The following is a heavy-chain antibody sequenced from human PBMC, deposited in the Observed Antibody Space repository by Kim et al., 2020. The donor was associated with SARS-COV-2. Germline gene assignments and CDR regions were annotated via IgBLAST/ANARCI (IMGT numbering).Heavy chain of an antibody. J-gene: IGHJ5*02. CDR1: GYTFSSYS. D-gene: IGHD5-12*01. CDR2: IIPICGTA. CDR3: ARGYLRDYSGYDYRS. V-gene: IGHV1-69*13. Sequence: SVKVSCKASGYTFSSYSINWVRQAPGQGLEWMGGIIPICGTANYAQKFQGRVTITADASTSTAYMELSSLRSEDTAVYYCARGYLRDYSGYDYRSWGQGTLVTVSS.